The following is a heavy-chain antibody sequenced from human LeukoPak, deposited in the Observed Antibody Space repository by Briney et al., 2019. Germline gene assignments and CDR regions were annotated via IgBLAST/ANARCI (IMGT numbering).Heavy chain of an antibody. J-gene: IGHJ4*02. D-gene: IGHD2-2*01. V-gene: IGHV3-30*04. CDR3: ARGGLQVVPAAIGAY. CDR1: GFTFSSYA. Sequence: PGRSLRLSCAASGFTFSSYAMHRVRQAPGPGLEWVAGISYDGSNKYYADSVKGRFTISRDNSKNTLYLQMNSLRAEDTAVYYCARGGLQVVPAAIGAYWGQGTLVTVSS. CDR2: ISYDGSNK.